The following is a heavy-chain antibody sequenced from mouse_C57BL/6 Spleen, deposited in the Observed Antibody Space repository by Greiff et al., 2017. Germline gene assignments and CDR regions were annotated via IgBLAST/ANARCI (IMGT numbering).Heavy chain of an antibody. J-gene: IGHJ3*01. CDR1: GYTFTSYG. Sequence: VQRVESGAELARPGASVKLSCKASGYTFTSYGISWVKQRTGQGLEWIGEIYPRSGNTYYNEKFKGKATLTADKSSSTAYMALRSLTSEDSAVYFCASYGSRAYWGQGTLVTVSA. V-gene: IGHV1-81*01. D-gene: IGHD1-1*01. CDR2: IYPRSGNT. CDR3: ASYGSRAY.